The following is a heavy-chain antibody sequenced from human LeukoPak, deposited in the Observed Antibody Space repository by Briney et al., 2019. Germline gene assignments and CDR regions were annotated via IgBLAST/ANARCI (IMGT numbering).Heavy chain of an antibody. J-gene: IGHJ3*02. Sequence: QSHSLTYAISGDSLSINSAGLNWVRQSPPKGLEWLETTCYRSKWYNDYAVSVKSRTPINPDTSKNPFSLQLNSVTPEDTAVYSCAMTVGATRTERAFDIWGQGTMVTVSS. CDR1: GDSLSINSAG. V-gene: IGHV6-1*01. CDR2: TCYRSKWYN. CDR3: AMTVGATRTERAFDI. D-gene: IGHD1-26*01.